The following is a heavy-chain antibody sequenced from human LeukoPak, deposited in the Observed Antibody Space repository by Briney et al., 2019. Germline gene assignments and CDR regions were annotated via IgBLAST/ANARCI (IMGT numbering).Heavy chain of an antibody. CDR1: GYTFTRYG. Sequence: GASVTVSCTASGYTFTRYGITWVRQAPGQGLEWMGWISVYNGNTYYAQKLQGRVTMTTEISTSTAYTELRSLRSDDTAIYYCAKLAYGANFFDYWGQGTLVTVSS. CDR2: ISVYNGNT. J-gene: IGHJ4*02. CDR3: AKLAYGANFFDY. V-gene: IGHV1-18*01. D-gene: IGHD4/OR15-4a*01.